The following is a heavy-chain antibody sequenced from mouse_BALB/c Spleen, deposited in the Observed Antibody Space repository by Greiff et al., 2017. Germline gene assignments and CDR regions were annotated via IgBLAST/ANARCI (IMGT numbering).Heavy chain of an antibody. CDR3: ARGRGWFAY. J-gene: IGHJ3*01. V-gene: IGHV1-9*01. CDR1: GYTFSSYW. Sequence: QVQLQQSGAELMKPGASVKISCKATGYTFSSYWIEWVKQRPGHGLEWIGEILPGSGSTNYNEKFKGKATFTADTSSNTAYMQLSSLTSEDSAVYYCARGRGWFAYWGQGTLVTVSA. CDR2: ILPGSGST.